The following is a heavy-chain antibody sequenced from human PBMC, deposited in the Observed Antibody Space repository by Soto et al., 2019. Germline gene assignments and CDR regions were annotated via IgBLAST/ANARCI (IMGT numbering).Heavy chain of an antibody. CDR2: INGRGNYI. Sequence: GGSLRLSCASSGFTFSTYTINWGRQAPGRGLEWVSSINGRGNYIYYAESVKGRFTISRDNAKNSLYLQMDRLRAEDTALYYCVREDGKVGTNSAFDYWGLGALVTVSS. D-gene: IGHD1-26*01. J-gene: IGHJ4*02. V-gene: IGHV3-21*01. CDR1: GFTFSTYT. CDR3: VREDGKVGTNSAFDY.